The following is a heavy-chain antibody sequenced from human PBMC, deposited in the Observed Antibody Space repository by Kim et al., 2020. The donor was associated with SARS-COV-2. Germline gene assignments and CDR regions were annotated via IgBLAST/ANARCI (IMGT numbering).Heavy chain of an antibody. CDR3: AHLTDGTYDSSGYYHPFDY. J-gene: IGHJ4*02. V-gene: IGHV2-5*02. CDR2: IYWDDDK. CDR1: GFSLSTSGVG. Sequence: SGPTLVKPTQTLTLTCTFSGFSLSTSGVGVGWIRQPPGKALEWLALIYWDDDKRYSPSLKSRLTITKDTSKNQVVLTMTNMDPVDTATYYCAHLTDGTYDSSGYYHPFDYWGQGTLVTVSS. D-gene: IGHD3-22*01.